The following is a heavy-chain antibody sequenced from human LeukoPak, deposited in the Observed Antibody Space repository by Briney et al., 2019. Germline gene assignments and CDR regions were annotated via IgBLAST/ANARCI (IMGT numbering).Heavy chain of an antibody. CDR3: ARHLNTYYYGSGSYGY. Sequence: GESLKISCKGSGYSFTSHWIGWVRQMPGKGLEWMGRIDPSDSYTNYSPSFQGHVTISADKSISTAYLQWSSLKASDTAMYYCARHLNTYYYGSGSYGYWGQGTLVTVSS. J-gene: IGHJ4*02. V-gene: IGHV5-10-1*01. CDR1: GYSFTSHW. CDR2: IDPSDSYT. D-gene: IGHD3-10*01.